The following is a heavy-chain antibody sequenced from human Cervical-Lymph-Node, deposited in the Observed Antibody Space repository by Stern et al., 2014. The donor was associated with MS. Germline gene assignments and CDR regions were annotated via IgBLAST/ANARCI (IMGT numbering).Heavy chain of an antibody. CDR2: IFPADSDS. Sequence: EVQLVESGAEVKKPGESLKISCKGSGYNFGDYWIGWERQKPGKGLEWMGTIFPADSDSRYSPSFEGHVTISADESISTAFLQSSSLKASDTGIYYCARHQPAATFAMDVWGQGTTVIVSS. V-gene: IGHV5-51*01. CDR1: GYNFGDYW. D-gene: IGHD2-2*01. J-gene: IGHJ6*02. CDR3: ARHQPAATFAMDV.